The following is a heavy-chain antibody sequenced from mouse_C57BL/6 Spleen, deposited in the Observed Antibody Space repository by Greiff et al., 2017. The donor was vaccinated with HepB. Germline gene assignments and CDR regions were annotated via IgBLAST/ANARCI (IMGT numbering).Heavy chain of an antibody. Sequence: VQLQQPGAELVKPGASVKLSCKASGYTFTSYWMHWVKQRPGQGLEWIGMIHPNSGSTNYNEKFKSKATLTVDKSTSTAYRQLSSLTSEDSAVYYCARGGSNYGYFYVWGTGTTVTVSS. D-gene: IGHD2-5*01. V-gene: IGHV1-64*01. CDR3: ARGGSNYGYFYV. J-gene: IGHJ1*03. CDR1: GYTFTSYW. CDR2: IHPNSGST.